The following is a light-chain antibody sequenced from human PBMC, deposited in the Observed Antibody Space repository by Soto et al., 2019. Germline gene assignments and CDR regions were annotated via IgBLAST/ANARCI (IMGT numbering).Light chain of an antibody. CDR1: QPIVATY. CDR3: QLGG. J-gene: IGKJ1*01. V-gene: IGKV3-20*01. Sequence: EIVLTQSSGSLSLSPGERATLSCRASQPIVATYLAWYQQKLGQAPRLLIYGASSRASGIPDRFSGGGSGTDFTLTITRLEPEDSAVYYCQLGGFGQGTKVEIQ. CDR2: GAS.